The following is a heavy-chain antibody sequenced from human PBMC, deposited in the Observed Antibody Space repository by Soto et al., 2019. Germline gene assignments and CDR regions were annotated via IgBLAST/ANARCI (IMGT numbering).Heavy chain of an antibody. Sequence: ASVKVSCKASGYTFTSYAMHWVRQAPGQRLEWMGWINAGNGNTKYSQKFQGRVTITRNTSISTAYMELSSLRSEDTAVYYCAREHYGNSAWFDPWGQGTLVTVSS. CDR3: AREHYGNSAWFDP. V-gene: IGHV1-3*01. J-gene: IGHJ5*02. CDR2: INAGNGNT. CDR1: GYTFTSYA. D-gene: IGHD3-10*01.